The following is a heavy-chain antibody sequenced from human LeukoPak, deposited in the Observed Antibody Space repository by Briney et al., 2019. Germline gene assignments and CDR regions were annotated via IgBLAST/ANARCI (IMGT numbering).Heavy chain of an antibody. D-gene: IGHD3-10*01. V-gene: IGHV3-53*01. CDR3: ARDIDGVRDNAFDI. CDR1: GFTVSSNY. CDR2: IYSGGST. J-gene: IGHJ3*02. Sequence: GGSLRLSCAASGFTVSSNYMSWVRQAPGKGQEWVSVIYSGGSTYYADSVKGRFTISRDNSKNTLYLQMNSLRAEDTAVYYCARDIDGVRDNAFDIWGQGTMVTVSS.